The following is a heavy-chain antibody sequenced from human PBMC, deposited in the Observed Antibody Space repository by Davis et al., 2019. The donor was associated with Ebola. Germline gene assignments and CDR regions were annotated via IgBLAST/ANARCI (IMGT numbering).Heavy chain of an antibody. Sequence: ASVKVSCKASGYTFTGYYMHWVRQAPGQGLEWMGWINPNSGGTNYAQKFQGRVTMTRDTSISTAYMELSRLRSDDTAVYYCARVKYSSSWYPNRGWLDDWGQGTLVTVSS. CDR2: INPNSGGT. CDR1: GYTFTGYY. D-gene: IGHD6-13*01. J-gene: IGHJ5*02. V-gene: IGHV1-2*02. CDR3: ARVKYSSSWYPNRGWLDD.